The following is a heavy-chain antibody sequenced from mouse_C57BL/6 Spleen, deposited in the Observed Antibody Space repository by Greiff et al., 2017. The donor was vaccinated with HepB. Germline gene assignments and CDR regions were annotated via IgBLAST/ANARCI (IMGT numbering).Heavy chain of an antibody. Sequence: QVHVKQSGAELVRPGASVTLSCKASGYTFTDYEMHWVKQTPVHGLEWIGAIDPETGGTAYNQKFKGKAILTADKSSSTAYMELRSLTSEDSAVYYCTRKGDYGTSWFAYWGQGTLVTVSA. V-gene: IGHV1-15*01. CDR2: IDPETGGT. D-gene: IGHD1-1*01. CDR1: GYTFTDYE. CDR3: TRKGDYGTSWFAY. J-gene: IGHJ3*01.